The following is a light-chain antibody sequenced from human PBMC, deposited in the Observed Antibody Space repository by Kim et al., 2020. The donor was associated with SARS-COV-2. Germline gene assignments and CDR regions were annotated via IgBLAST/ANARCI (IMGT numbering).Light chain of an antibody. V-gene: IGKV1-5*01. J-gene: IGKJ2*01. Sequence: DIQMTQSPSTLSASLGDRVTITCRASQSISSWLAWYQQKPGKAPKVLIYVASTLESGVPSRFSGSGSGTEFTLTISSLQSDDFATSYCLQNESYYTSGKGTKLELK. CDR1: QSISSW. CDR3: LQNESYYT. CDR2: VAS.